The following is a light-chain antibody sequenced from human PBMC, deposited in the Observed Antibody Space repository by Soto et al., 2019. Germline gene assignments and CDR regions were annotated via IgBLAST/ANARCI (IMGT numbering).Light chain of an antibody. CDR3: QQSESSPRT. CDR1: QSVRSNF. J-gene: IGKJ1*01. Sequence: IVLTQSPGTLSLSPGERATLSCRASQSVRSNFVAWYPPKPGQAPRLLIYAASSRATGIPDRFSGSGSGTDFTLNISGLEPEEVAVYYCQQSESSPRTFGQGTNVDIK. CDR2: AAS. V-gene: IGKV3-20*01.